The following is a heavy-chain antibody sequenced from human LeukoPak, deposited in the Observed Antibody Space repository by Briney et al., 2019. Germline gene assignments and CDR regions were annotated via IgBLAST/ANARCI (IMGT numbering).Heavy chain of an antibody. CDR1: GFTFSSYS. V-gene: IGHV3-21*01. CDR2: ISSSSSYI. CDR3: ARVSIVATIHDAFDI. J-gene: IGHJ3*02. D-gene: IGHD5-12*01. Sequence: GGSLRLSCAASGFTFSSYSMSWVRQAPGKGLEWVSAISSSSSYIYYADSVKGRSTISRDNAKNSLYLQMNSLRAEDTAVYYCARVSIVATIHDAFDIRGQGTMVTVSS.